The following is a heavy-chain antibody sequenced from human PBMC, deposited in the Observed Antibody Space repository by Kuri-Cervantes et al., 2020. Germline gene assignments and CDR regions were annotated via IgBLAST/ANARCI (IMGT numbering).Heavy chain of an antibody. Sequence: ASVKVSCKASGYTFTYRYLHWVRQAPGQGLEWMGWISAYNGNTNYAQKLQGRVTMTTDTSTSTAYMELRSLRSDDTAVYYCARGSLVYFDWLLNIRDDAFDIWGQGTMVTVSS. CDR2: ISAYNGNT. D-gene: IGHD3-9*01. V-gene: IGHV1-18*04. CDR3: ARGSLVYFDWLLNIRDDAFDI. CDR1: GYTFTYRY. J-gene: IGHJ3*02.